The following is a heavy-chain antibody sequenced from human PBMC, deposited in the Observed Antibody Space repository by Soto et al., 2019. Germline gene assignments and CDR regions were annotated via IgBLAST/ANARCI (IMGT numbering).Heavy chain of an antibody. D-gene: IGHD1-1*01. CDR1: GFIFNNYG. V-gene: IGHV3-30*18. Sequence: LRLSCAASGFIFNNYGMHWVRQAPGKGLEWVTVISYDGSNKYYADSVKGRFTISRDNSQNTLYLQMNSLRADDTAVYYCAKVPFNWNGYYYGMDVWGQGTTVTVSS. J-gene: IGHJ6*02. CDR2: ISYDGSNK. CDR3: AKVPFNWNGYYYGMDV.